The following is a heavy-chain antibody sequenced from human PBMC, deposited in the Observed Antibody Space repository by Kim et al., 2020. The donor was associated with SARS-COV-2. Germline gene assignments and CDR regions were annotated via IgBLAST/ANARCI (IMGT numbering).Heavy chain of an antibody. CDR2: TYYRSKWYN. CDR1: GDSVSSTDAA. V-gene: IGHV6-1*01. J-gene: IGHJ5*02. CDR3: AREIIVAGTPLGIDP. Sequence: SQTLSLTCAISGDSVSSTDAAWTWLRQSPSRGLEWLGRTYYRSKWYNDYTESLKSRITINPDTSKNQFSLQLNSVTPEDTAVYYCAREIIVAGTPLGIDPWGQGILVTVSA. D-gene: IGHD6-19*01.